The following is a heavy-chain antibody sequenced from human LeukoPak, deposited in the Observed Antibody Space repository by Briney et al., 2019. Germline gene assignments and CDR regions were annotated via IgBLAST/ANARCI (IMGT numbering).Heavy chain of an antibody. CDR2: IRSKANSYAT. D-gene: IGHD6-6*01. V-gene: IGHV3-73*01. CDR1: GFTVSDST. Sequence: GSLKLSCAASGFTVSDSTMHWVRQASGKGLEWVGRIRSKANSYATAYAASVKGRFTISSDDSKNTAYLQMNSLKIEDTAVYYCTRTGIGVAARPGYYYGMDVWGQGTTVTVSS. J-gene: IGHJ6*02. CDR3: TRTGIGVAARPGYYYGMDV.